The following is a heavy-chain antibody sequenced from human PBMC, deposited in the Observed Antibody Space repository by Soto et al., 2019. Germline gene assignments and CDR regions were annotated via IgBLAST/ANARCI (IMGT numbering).Heavy chain of an antibody. Sequence: QVQLVQSGAEVKKPGASVKVSCKASGYTFTSYGISWVRQAPGQGLEWMGWISAYNGNTNYAQKLEERTSMITDAPTSTAYVDLRGLSSDGAAVYYCARGERNPLDYWGQGTLVTVSS. CDR1: GYTFTSYG. CDR2: ISAYNGNT. V-gene: IGHV1-18*01. J-gene: IGHJ4*02. D-gene: IGHD1-1*01. CDR3: ARGERNPLDY.